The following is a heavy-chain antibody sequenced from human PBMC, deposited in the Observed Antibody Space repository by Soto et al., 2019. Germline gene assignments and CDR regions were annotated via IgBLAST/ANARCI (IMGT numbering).Heavy chain of an antibody. V-gene: IGHV3-11*06. D-gene: IGHD6-19*01. CDR2: ISSSSSYT. Sequence: GGSLRLSCAASGFTFSDYYMSWIRQAPGKGLEWVSYISSSSSYTNYADSVKGRFTISRDNAKNSLYLQMNSLRAEDTAVYYCASRRYSSGRGYYFDYWGQGTLVTVSS. CDR3: ASRRYSSGRGYYFDY. CDR1: GFTFSDYY. J-gene: IGHJ4*02.